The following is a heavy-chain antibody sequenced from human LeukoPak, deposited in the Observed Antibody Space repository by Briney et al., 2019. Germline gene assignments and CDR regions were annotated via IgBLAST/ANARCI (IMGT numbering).Heavy chain of an antibody. CDR3: ARAVTYYGTDWFDP. CDR2: ISSTTSTI. D-gene: IGHD4-17*01. V-gene: IGHV3-48*04. Sequence: GGSLRLSCAASGFTFSTYGMNWVRQAPGKGLEWISYISSTTSTIYYADSVKGRFTISRDNAKNSLYLQMNSLRAEDTAVYYCARAVTYYGTDWFDPWGQGTLVTVSS. CDR1: GFTFSTYG. J-gene: IGHJ5*02.